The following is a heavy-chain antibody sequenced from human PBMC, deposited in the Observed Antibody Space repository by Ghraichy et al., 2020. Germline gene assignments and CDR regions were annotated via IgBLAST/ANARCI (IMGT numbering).Heavy chain of an antibody. CDR2: IYYSGST. CDR3: ARGGYDFWSGYPHFDY. Sequence: SETLSLTCTVSGGSISSYYWSWIRQPPGKGLEWIGYIYYSGSTNYNPSLKSRVTISVDTSKNQFSLKLSSVTAADTAVYYCARGGYDFWSGYPHFDYWGQGTLVTVSS. CDR1: GGSISSYY. V-gene: IGHV4-59*01. J-gene: IGHJ4*02. D-gene: IGHD3-3*01.